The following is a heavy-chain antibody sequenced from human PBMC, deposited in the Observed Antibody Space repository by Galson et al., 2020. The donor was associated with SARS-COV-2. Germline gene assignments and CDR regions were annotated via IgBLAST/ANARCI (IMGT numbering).Heavy chain of an antibody. Sequence: ASVKVSCKASGYTFTGYYMHWVRQAPGQGLEWMGWINPNSGGTNYAQKFQGWVTMTRDTSISTAYMELSRLRSDDTAVYYCARVAIWGGSVSYYNVPYYYYGMDVWGQGTTVTVSS. V-gene: IGHV1-2*04. J-gene: IGHJ6*02. CDR1: GYTFTGYY. CDR2: INPNSGGT. CDR3: ARVAIWGGSVSYYNVPYYYYGMDV. D-gene: IGHD3-10*01.